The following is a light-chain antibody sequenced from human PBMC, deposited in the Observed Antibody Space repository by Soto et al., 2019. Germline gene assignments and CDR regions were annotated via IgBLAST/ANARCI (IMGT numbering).Light chain of an antibody. Sequence: QSALTQPRSVSGSPGQSVTISCTGTSSDVGGYNYVSWYEQHPVKAPKLMIYDVTKRPSGVPDRFSASKSGNAASLTISGLQAEDEADYCCCSYAGSYAWVFGTGTKLTVL. V-gene: IGLV2-11*01. CDR2: DVT. CDR1: SSDVGGYNY. J-gene: IGLJ1*01. CDR3: CSYAGSYAWV.